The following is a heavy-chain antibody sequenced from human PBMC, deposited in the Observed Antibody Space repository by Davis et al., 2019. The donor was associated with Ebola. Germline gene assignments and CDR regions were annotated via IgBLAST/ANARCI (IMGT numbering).Heavy chain of an antibody. Sequence: PGGSLRLSCAASGFTFSSYGMHWVRQAPGKGLEWVAVIWYDGSNKYYADSVKGRFTISRDNSKNTLYLQMSSLRAEDTAVYYCARGDDYSNYYYGMDVWGKGTTVTVSS. V-gene: IGHV3-30*19. CDR3: ARGDDYSNYYYGMDV. J-gene: IGHJ6*04. CDR2: IWYDGSNK. D-gene: IGHD4-11*01. CDR1: GFTFSSYG.